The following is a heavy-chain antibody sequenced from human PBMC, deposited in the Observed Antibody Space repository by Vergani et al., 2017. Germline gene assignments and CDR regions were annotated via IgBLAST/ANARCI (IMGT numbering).Heavy chain of an antibody. CDR2: LTGGGGST. J-gene: IGHJ4*02. D-gene: IGHD1-26*01. CDR1: GFTFSTYA. CDR3: VKDAGSYENFFDS. V-gene: IGHV3-23*01. Sequence: EVQLLESGGSLKQPGGSVRLSCAASGFTFSTYAMHWVRQAPGKGLEWVSALTGGGGSTYYADSFKGSFIISRDNYRDTLYLQMNSMRPEDTDTYYCVKDAGSYENFFDSWGQGTLVTVAS.